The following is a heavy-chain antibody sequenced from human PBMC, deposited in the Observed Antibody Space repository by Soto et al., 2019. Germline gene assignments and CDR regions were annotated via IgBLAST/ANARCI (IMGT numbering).Heavy chain of an antibody. D-gene: IGHD3-10*01. Sequence: ASVKVSCKASGYTFTNYGISWVRQAPGQGLEWMGWINTYNGNTNHAQKLQGRVTMTADTSTSTAYMELRSLRSDDTAIYYCTREGSAPYYYYGMDARAQGTTVTVSS. J-gene: IGHJ6*02. CDR2: INTYNGNT. CDR3: TREGSAPYYYYGMDA. CDR1: GYTFTNYG. V-gene: IGHV1-18*01.